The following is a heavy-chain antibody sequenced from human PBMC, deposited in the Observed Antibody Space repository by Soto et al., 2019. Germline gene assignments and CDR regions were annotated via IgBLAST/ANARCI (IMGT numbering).Heavy chain of an antibody. J-gene: IGHJ4*02. CDR2: INHSGIT. D-gene: IGHD3-9*01. CDR3: AFDLPDSGGY. V-gene: IGHV4-34*01. CDR1: GGSFSGYY. Sequence: QVQLQQWGAGLLKPSETLSLTCAVYGGSFSGYYLNWIRQPPGKGLEWIGEINHSGITNYNPSLKSRVTRLVDTSKNQFSLKLSSVTAADTAVYYCAFDLPDSGGYWGQGTLVTVSS.